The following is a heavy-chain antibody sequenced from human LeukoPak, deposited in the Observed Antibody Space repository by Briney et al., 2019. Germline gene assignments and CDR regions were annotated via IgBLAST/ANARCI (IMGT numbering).Heavy chain of an antibody. D-gene: IGHD1-1*01. Sequence: GGSLRLSCAASGFTFSSYSMNWVRQAPGKGLEWVSSISGSSSYIYYADSVKGRFTISRDNAKNSLYLQMNSLRAEDTAVYYCARDLSIETGTTDFDYWGQGTLVTVSS. CDR1: GFTFSSYS. V-gene: IGHV3-21*01. CDR3: ARDLSIETGTTDFDY. J-gene: IGHJ4*02. CDR2: ISGSSSYI.